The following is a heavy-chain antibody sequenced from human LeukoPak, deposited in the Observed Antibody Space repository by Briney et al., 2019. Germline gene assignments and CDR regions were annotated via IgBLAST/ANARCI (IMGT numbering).Heavy chain of an antibody. Sequence: GGSLRLSCAASGFTLSSYGMHWVRQAPGKGLEWVAVISYDGSNKYYADSVKGRFTISRDNSKNTLYLQMNSLRAEDTAVYYCAKDRRIVVVTAMDYWGQGTLVTVSS. CDR2: ISYDGSNK. CDR3: AKDRRIVVVTAMDY. CDR1: GFTLSSYG. D-gene: IGHD2-21*02. V-gene: IGHV3-30*18. J-gene: IGHJ4*02.